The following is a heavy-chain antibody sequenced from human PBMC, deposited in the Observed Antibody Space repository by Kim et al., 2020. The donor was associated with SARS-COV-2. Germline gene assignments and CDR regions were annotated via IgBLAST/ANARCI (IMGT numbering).Heavy chain of an antibody. CDR2: GST. Sequence: GSTYYANSVKGRSTISRDNAKNTLYLQMGSLRAEDMAVYYCARDSGPFDYWGQGTLVTVSS. CDR3: ARDSGPFDY. J-gene: IGHJ4*02. D-gene: IGHD2-15*01. V-gene: IGHV3-64*01.